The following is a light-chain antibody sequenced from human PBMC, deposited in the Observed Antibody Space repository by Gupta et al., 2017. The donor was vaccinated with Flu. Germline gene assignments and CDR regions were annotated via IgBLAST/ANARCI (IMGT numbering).Light chain of an antibody. CDR3: QQSDSNPLLT. V-gene: IGKV1-39*01. CDR1: QSISSY. J-gene: IGKJ4*01. CDR2: AAS. Sequence: DIQMTQSPSSLSASVGDRVTITCRASQSISSYLNWYQQKPGKAPKLLIYAASSWQIGVPSRFSGSGFGKYLALTISRRQQEDFASYYSQQSDSNPLLTFGGGTKVEIK.